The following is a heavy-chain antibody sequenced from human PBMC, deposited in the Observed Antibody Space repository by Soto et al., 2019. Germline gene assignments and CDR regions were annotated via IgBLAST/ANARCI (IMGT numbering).Heavy chain of an antibody. CDR3: ARGLLAAPNRGWFDP. Sequence: GGSLRLSCAASGFTFSSYAIHWVRQAPGKGLEWVAVISYDGSNKYYADSVKGRFTTSRDNSKNTLYLQMNSLRAEDTAVYYCARGLLAAPNRGWFDPWGQGTLVTICS. V-gene: IGHV3-30-3*01. CDR2: ISYDGSNK. D-gene: IGHD6-6*01. CDR1: GFTFSSYA. J-gene: IGHJ5*02.